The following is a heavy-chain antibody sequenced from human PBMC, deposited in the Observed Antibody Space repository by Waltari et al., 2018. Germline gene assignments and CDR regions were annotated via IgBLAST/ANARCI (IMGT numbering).Heavy chain of an antibody. CDR3: AKAHYDSSGYFSDFDH. CDR2: LTYSGDTT. CDR1: GLSFSNEA. D-gene: IGHD3-22*01. V-gene: IGHV3-23*01. J-gene: IGHJ4*02. Sequence: EVQLLESGGDLVQPGGALRLSCVDSGLSFSNEAMSWVRQAPGKGREWVSTLTYSGDTTHYADSAKGRFTISRDISKRTLYLQMNSLRAEDTAVYYCAKAHYDSSGYFSDFDHWGQGTLVTVSS.